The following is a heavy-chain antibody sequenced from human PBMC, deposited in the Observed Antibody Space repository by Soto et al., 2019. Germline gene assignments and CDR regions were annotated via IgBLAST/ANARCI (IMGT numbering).Heavy chain of an antibody. V-gene: IGHV3-73*01. CDR3: CILEWLLFDDAFDI. Sequence: GGSLRLSCAASGFTFSGSAMHWVRQASGKGLEWVGRIRSKANSYATAYAASVKGRFTISRDDSKNTAYLQMNSLKTEDTAVYYCCILEWLLFDDAFDIWGQGTMVTVSS. CDR1: GFTFSGSA. J-gene: IGHJ3*02. D-gene: IGHD3-3*01. CDR2: IRSKANSYAT.